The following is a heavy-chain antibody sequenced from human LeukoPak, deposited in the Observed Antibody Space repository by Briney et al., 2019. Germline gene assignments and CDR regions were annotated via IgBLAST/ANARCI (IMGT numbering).Heavy chain of an antibody. CDR2: ISWNSGSI. J-gene: IGHJ6*02. CDR3: AKENYDILTGYKGYGMDV. D-gene: IGHD3-9*01. V-gene: IGHV3-9*01. CDR1: VFTFDDYA. Sequence: GGSLRLSSAASVFTFDDYAMHWVRHAPGKGLEWVSGISWNSGSIDYADSVKGRFTISRDNAKNSLYLQMNSLRAEDTALYYCAKENYDILTGYKGYGMDVWGQGTTVTVSS.